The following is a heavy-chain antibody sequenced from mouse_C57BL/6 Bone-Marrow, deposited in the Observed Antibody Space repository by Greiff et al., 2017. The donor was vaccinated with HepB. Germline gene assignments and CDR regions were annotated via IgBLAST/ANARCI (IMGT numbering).Heavy chain of an antibody. CDR1: GYSFTGYY. D-gene: IGHD1-1*01. CDR3: ARRGDYYGSSRGDY. V-gene: IGHV1-42*01. CDR2: INPSTGGT. J-gene: IGHJ2*01. Sequence: VQLKESGPELVKPGASVKISCKASGYSFTGYYMNWVKQSPEKSLEWIGEINPSTGGTTYNQKFKAKATLTVDKSSSTAYMQLKSLTSEDSAVYYCARRGDYYGSSRGDYWGQGTTLTVSS.